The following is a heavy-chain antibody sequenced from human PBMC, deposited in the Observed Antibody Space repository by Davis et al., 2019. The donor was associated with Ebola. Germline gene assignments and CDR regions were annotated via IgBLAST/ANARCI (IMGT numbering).Heavy chain of an antibody. Sequence: GGPLRPSCPPPGSPSNSYPMLWVRQAPGKGLEWLPVISDNGDRKFFADSVKDRFTVPRDNSLSTLFLQMNNLRSEDTAVYYGQGVPGTAEVDTTGVDVWGQGTTVTVSS. CDR3: QGVPGTAEVDTTGVDV. J-gene: IGHJ6*02. V-gene: IGHV3-30-3*01. CDR1: GSPSNSYP. CDR2: ISDNGDRK. D-gene: IGHD6-13*01.